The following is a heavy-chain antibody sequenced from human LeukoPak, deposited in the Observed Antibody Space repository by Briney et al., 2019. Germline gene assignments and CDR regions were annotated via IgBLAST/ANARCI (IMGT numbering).Heavy chain of an antibody. D-gene: IGHD6-19*01. CDR1: GGSFSGYY. CDR3: ARGFVSSGWYLGY. J-gene: IGHJ4*02. V-gene: IGHV4-34*01. Sequence: SETLSLTCAVYGGSFSGYYWSWIRQPPGKGLEWIGEINHSGSTNYNPSLKSRVTISVDTSKNQFSLKLSSVTAADTAVYYCARGFVSSGWYLGYWGQGTLVTVSS. CDR2: INHSGST.